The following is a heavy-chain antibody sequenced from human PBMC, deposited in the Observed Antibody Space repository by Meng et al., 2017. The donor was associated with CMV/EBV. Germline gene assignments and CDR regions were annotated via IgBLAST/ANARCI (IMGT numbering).Heavy chain of an antibody. D-gene: IGHD2-2*01. CDR3: AREGYCSSTSCYPSDAFDI. J-gene: IGHJ3*02. Sequence: GGSLRLSCAASGFTFSSYSMNWVRQAPGQGLEWVSSISSSSSYIYYADSVKDRFTISRDNAKNSLYLQMNSLRAEDTAVYYCAREGYCSSTSCYPSDAFDIWGQGTMVTVSS. CDR2: ISSSSSYI. V-gene: IGHV3-21*01. CDR1: GFTFSSYS.